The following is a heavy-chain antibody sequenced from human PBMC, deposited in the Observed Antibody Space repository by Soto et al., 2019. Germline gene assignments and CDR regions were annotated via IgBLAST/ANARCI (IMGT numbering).Heavy chain of an antibody. Sequence: QVQLVQSGAEVKKPGASVKVSCKASGYTFTSYDISWVRQAPGQGLEWMGWLSTSNGNTNYAQKLQGRVTMTTDTSTSTAILELRSLRPYDTAVYFCARDRNWVDPWGQGTLVTVS. CDR2: LSTSNGNT. V-gene: IGHV1-18*01. CDR1: GYTFTSYD. J-gene: IGHJ5*02. CDR3: ARDRNWVDP.